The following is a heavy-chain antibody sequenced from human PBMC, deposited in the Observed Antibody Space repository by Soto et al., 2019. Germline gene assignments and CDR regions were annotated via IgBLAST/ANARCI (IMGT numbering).Heavy chain of an antibody. D-gene: IGHD2-2*01. V-gene: IGHV5-51*01. J-gene: IGHJ6*02. Sequence: PGESLKISCKGSGYSFTSYWIGWVRQMPGKGLEWMWIIYPGDSDTRYSPSFQGQVTISADKSISTAYLQWSSLKASDTAMYYCANHAEVVPAAIELSYYGMDVWGQGNTVSVFS. CDR2: IYPGDSDT. CDR3: ANHAEVVPAAIELSYYGMDV. CDR1: GYSFTSYW.